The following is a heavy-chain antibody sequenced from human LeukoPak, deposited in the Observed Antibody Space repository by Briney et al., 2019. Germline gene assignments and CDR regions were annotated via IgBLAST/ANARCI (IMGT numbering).Heavy chain of an antibody. CDR2: INHSGST. J-gene: IGHJ4*02. D-gene: IGHD5-24*01. CDR3: ARSRLHPIIFDY. Sequence: TSQTLSLTCTVHVGSFSGYYWSWLRQPPGNCLDLFGDINHSGSTHSSLSFKCLFTILVDTSTTQFSLNLNSMPAADTAVYYCARSRLHPIIFDYWGQGTLVTVSS. CDR1: VGSFSGYY. V-gene: IGHV4-34*01.